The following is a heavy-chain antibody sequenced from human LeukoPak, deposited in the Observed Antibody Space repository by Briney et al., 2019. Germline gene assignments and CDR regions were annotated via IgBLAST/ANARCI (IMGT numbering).Heavy chain of an antibody. J-gene: IGHJ4*02. CDR2: IYTSGST. Sequence: PSETLSLTCTVSGGSISSYYWSWIRQPAGKGLEWIGRIYTSGSTNYNPSLKSRVTMSVDTSKNQFSLKLSSVTAADTAVYYSARGAREAARRGVLDYWGQGTLVTVSS. V-gene: IGHV4-4*07. CDR1: GGSISSYY. D-gene: IGHD6-6*01. CDR3: ARGAREAARRGVLDY.